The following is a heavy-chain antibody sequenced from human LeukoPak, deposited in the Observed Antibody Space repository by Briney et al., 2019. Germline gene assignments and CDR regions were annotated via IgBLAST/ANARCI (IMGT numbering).Heavy chain of an antibody. CDR2: IRYDGSNK. CDR3: ASAIVVVPAAPWNAFDI. CDR1: GLTFSSYG. J-gene: IGHJ3*02. Sequence: QPGGSLRLSCAASGLTFSSYGMHWVRQAPGKGLEWVAFIRYDGSNKYYADSVKGRFTISRDNSKNTLYLQMNSLRAEDTAVYYCASAIVVVPAAPWNAFDIWGQGTMVTVSS. D-gene: IGHD2-2*01. V-gene: IGHV3-30*02.